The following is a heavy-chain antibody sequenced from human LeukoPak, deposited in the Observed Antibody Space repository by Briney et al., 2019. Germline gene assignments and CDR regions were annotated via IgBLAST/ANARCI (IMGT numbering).Heavy chain of an antibody. CDR3: ARDFRWWLLTYYYYGMDV. D-gene: IGHD3-22*01. CDR1: GYTFTVYY. CDR2: INTNSGGT. V-gene: IGHV1-2*02. J-gene: IGHJ6*02. Sequence: ASVKVSCKASGYTFTVYYMHCVRQAPGQGLEWMGWINTNSGGTNYAQKFQGRVTMTRDTSISTAFMELSRLRSDDTAVYYCARDFRWWLLTYYYYGMDVWGQGTTVTVSS.